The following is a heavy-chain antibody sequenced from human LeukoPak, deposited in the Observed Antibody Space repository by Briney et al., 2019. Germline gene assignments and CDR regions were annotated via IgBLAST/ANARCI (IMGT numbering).Heavy chain of an antibody. Sequence: PGGSLRLSCAVSGFRVSDYYVSWVRQAPGKGLEWVGLIRDSGEAFYADFARGRFAISRDESGNTLYLQMNSLRVEDTAVYFCARDRAANQDWVEFDPWGQGTPVIVSS. CDR3: ARDRAANQDWVEFDP. J-gene: IGHJ5*02. CDR2: IRDSGEA. D-gene: IGHD3/OR15-3a*01. V-gene: IGHV3-66*03. CDR1: GFRVSDYY.